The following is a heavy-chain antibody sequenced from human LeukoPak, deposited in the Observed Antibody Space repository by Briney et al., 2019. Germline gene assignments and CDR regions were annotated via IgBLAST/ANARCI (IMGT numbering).Heavy chain of an antibody. V-gene: IGHV4-59*08. CDR3: ARQRAPTISWFDP. Sequence: SETLSLTCTVSGGSISSYYWSWIRQPPGKGLEWIGDTYNSGSTNYNPSLQSRVTISVDQSQNQFSLKLSSVTAAGTAVYYCARQRAPTISWFDPWGQGTLVTVSS. CDR2: TYNSGST. J-gene: IGHJ5*02. D-gene: IGHD5-24*01. CDR1: GGSISSYY.